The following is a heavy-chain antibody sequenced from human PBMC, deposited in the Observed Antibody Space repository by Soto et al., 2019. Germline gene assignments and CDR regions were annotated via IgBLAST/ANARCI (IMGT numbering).Heavy chain of an antibody. J-gene: IGHJ6*03. CDR3: ARGSPIVVVPAAIRPYYYYYYMDV. Sequence: SETLSLTCAVYGGSFSGYYWSWIRQPPGKGLEWIGEINRSGSTNYNPSLKSRVTISVDTSKNQFSLKLSSVTAADTAVYYCARGSPIVVVPAAIRPYYYYYYMDVWGKGTTVTVSS. CDR1: GGSFSGYY. D-gene: IGHD2-2*02. CDR2: INRSGST. V-gene: IGHV4-34*01.